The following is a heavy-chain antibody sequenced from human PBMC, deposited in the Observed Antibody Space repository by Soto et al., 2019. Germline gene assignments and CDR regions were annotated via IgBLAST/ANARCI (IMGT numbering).Heavy chain of an antibody. V-gene: IGHV1-2*02. CDR3: SVYLDDLQEGSF. Sequence: QVQLVQSGAEVKKPGASVKVSCRASGYTFTSYSVHWVRQAPGQGLEWMGWINPNTGGTRFAPKFGGKVTLTTAPSVRTAYMEVRSLRSDDTAVFYCSVYLDDLQEGSFWGQGTLVTVTS. D-gene: IGHD2-8*01. J-gene: IGHJ1*01. CDR2: INPNTGGT. CDR1: GYTFTSYS.